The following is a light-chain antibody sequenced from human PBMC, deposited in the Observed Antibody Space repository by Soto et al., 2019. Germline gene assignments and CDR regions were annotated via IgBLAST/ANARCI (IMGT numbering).Light chain of an antibody. V-gene: IGKV3-15*01. CDR1: QSVSNK. J-gene: IGKJ1*01. Sequence: ILMTQSPATLSVSPGERATLSCRASQSVSNKLAWYQQKPGQAPRLLIYDASTRATGIPARFSGSGSGTEFTLTISGLQSEDFAVYYCQQYNNWPPWTFGQGTKVEI. CDR2: DAS. CDR3: QQYNNWPPWT.